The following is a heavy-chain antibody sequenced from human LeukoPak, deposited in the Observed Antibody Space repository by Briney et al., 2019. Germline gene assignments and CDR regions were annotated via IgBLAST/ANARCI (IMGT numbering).Heavy chain of an antibody. V-gene: IGHV4-59*13. CDR3: ARARPSIAAAGTDAFDI. D-gene: IGHD6-13*01. J-gene: IGHJ3*02. CDR1: GGSISSYY. CDR2: IYYSGST. Sequence: SETLSLTCTVSGGSISSYYWSWIRQPPRKGLEWIGYIYYSGSTNYNPSLKSRVTISVDTSKNQFSLKLSSVTAADTAVYYCARARPSIAAAGTDAFDIWGQGTMVTVSS.